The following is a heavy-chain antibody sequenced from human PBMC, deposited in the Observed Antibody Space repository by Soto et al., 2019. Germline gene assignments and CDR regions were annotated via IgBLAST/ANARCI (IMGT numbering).Heavy chain of an antibody. V-gene: IGHV1-24*01. D-gene: IGHD1-26*01. CDR2: SAPEEGEP. J-gene: IGHJ4*02. CDR3: AADHKIVGPLGAFDF. CDR1: ENTLTELT. Sequence: ASVKVSCKVPENTLTELTIDWLRQAPGKGLEWMGRSAPEEGEPIYPQKFQGRASMTEDPSTDTAYMELTTLRSEDMAGYFCAADHKIVGPLGAFDFWGQATLVTVSS.